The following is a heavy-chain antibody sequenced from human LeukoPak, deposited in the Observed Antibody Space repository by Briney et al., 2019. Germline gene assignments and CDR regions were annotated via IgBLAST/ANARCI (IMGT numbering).Heavy chain of an antibody. D-gene: IGHD1-1*01. Sequence: SETLSLTCAVYGGSFSGYYWSWIRQPPGKGLEWIGEINHSGSTNYNPSLKSRVTISVDTSKNQFSLKLSSVTAADTAVYYCARGGYNWNDHLFDYWGQGTLVTVSS. CDR1: GGSFSGYY. CDR3: ARGGYNWNDHLFDY. V-gene: IGHV4-34*01. CDR2: INHSGST. J-gene: IGHJ4*02.